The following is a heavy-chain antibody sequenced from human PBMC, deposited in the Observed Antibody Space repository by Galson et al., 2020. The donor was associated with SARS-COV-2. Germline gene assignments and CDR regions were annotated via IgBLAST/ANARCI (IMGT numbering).Heavy chain of an antibody. CDR3: ARDSQGGNDYNYLLF. D-gene: IGHD4-4*01. CDR1: GYTFTSYY. J-gene: IGHJ4*02. Sequence: ASVKVSCKASGYTFTSYYIHWVRQAPGQGLEWMGIINPSGGGKTYAQKFQGRVTMTRDMSTSTVYMELSSLRSEDTDVYYCARDSQGGNDYNYLLFWGQGTLGTVSS. V-gene: IGHV1-46*01. CDR2: INPSGGGK.